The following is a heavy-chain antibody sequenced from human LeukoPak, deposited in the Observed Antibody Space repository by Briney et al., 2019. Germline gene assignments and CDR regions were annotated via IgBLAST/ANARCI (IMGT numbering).Heavy chain of an antibody. CDR1: GFTVSSNY. D-gene: IGHD2-2*01. V-gene: IGHV3-23*01. CDR2: ISGSGGST. Sequence: GGSLRLSCAASGFTVSSNYMSWVRQAPGKGLEWVSAISGSGGSTYYADSVKGRFTISRDNSKNTLYLQMNSLRAEDTAVYYCAKDNKYRNYCSSTSCPYYYYMDVWGKGTTVTVSS. CDR3: AKDNKYRNYCSSTSCPYYYYMDV. J-gene: IGHJ6*03.